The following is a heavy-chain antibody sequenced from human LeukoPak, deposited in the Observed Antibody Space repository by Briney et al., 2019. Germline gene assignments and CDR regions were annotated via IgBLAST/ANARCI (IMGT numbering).Heavy chain of an antibody. CDR2: ISYSWTT. Sequence: KSSETLSLTCSVSGGSISSSSSDYYWGWVRQPLGKGLEWIGSISYSWTTYYNPSLKSRVTISADTSNNQFSLKLTSVTAADTAVYYCARHRHSHHYDYWGQGTLVTVSS. J-gene: IGHJ4*02. CDR1: GGSISSSSSDYY. V-gene: IGHV4-39*01. CDR3: ARHRHSHHYDY. D-gene: IGHD5-18*01.